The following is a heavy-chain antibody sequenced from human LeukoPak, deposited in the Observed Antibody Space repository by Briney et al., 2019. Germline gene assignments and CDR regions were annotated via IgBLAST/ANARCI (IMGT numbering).Heavy chain of an antibody. CDR3: ARPSSSPGPFDY. CDR1: GYSFTNNH. V-gene: IGHV1-2*02. D-gene: IGHD6-6*01. CDR2: IDPNSGGA. Sequence: ASVNVSCKASGYSFTNNHIHWVRQAAGQGLERMGWIDPNSGGANYVQKFQGRVTMTRDTSISTAYMELSRLRSDDTAVYYCARPSSSPGPFDYWGQGTLVTVSS. J-gene: IGHJ4*02.